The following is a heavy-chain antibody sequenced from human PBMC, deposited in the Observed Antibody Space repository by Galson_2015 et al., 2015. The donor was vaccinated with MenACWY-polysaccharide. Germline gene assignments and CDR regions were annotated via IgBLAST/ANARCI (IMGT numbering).Heavy chain of an antibody. CDR3: ARGYSAYD. D-gene: IGHD5-12*01. J-gene: IGHJ4*02. CDR2: SKSDGSGT. Sequence: SLRLSCAASGFTFSTYWMHWVRQAPGKGLVWVSRSKSDGSGTNYADSVKGRFTLSRANAKNTLYLQMNSLRAEDTALYYCARGYSAYDWGQGTLVTVSA. V-gene: IGHV3-74*01. CDR1: GFTFSTYW.